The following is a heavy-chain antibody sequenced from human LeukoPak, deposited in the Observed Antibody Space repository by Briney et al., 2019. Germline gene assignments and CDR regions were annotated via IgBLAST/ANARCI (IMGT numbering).Heavy chain of an antibody. Sequence: HSGGSLRLSCAASGFTFSSYAMSWVRQAPGKGLEWVSAISGSGGSTYYADSVKGRFTISRDNSKNTLYLQMNSLRAEDTAVYYCAKCPQQLHPYNWFDPWGQGTLVTVSS. V-gene: IGHV3-23*01. CDR2: ISGSGGST. CDR3: AKCPQQLHPYNWFDP. D-gene: IGHD6-13*01. J-gene: IGHJ5*02. CDR1: GFTFSSYA.